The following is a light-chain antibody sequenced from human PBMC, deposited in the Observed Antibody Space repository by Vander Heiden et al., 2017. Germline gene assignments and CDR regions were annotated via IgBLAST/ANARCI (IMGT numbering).Light chain of an antibody. Sequence: DIQMTQSPSSLSASVGDRVTITCRASQSISSYLNWYQQKLGKAPKLLIYAASSLQSGVPSRFSGSGSGTDFTLTISRLQPEDFATYYCQQSDSTPYTFGQGTKLEIK. V-gene: IGKV1-39*01. J-gene: IGKJ2*01. CDR1: QSISSY. CDR2: AAS. CDR3: QQSDSTPYT.